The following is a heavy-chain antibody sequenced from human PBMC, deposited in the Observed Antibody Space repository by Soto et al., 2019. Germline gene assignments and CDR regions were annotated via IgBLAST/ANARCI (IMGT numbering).Heavy chain of an antibody. J-gene: IGHJ6*02. CDR1: GGTFSSYA. D-gene: IGHD2-2*01. Sequence: QVQLVQSGAEVKKPGSSVKVSYKASGGTFSSYAISWVRQAPGQGLEWMGGIIPIFGTANYAQKFQGRVTITADESTSTAYMELSSLRSEDTAVYYCARVVVPAAMRPYYYGMDVWGQGTTVTVSS. CDR2: IIPIFGTA. CDR3: ARVVVPAAMRPYYYGMDV. V-gene: IGHV1-69*01.